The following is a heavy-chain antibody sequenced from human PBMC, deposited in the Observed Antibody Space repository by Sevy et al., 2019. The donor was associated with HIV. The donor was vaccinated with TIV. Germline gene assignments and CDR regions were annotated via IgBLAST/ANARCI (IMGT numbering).Heavy chain of an antibody. CDR2: IYYSGST. D-gene: IGHD3-10*01. V-gene: IGHV4-39*01. CDR1: GGSISSSSYY. Sequence: SETLSLTCTVSGGSISSSSYYWGWIRQPPGKGLEWIGSIYYSGSTYYNPSLKSRVTISVDTSKNQFSLKLSSETAADTAVYYCASSTLYGFYYFDYWGQGTLVTVSS. J-gene: IGHJ4*02. CDR3: ASSTLYGFYYFDY.